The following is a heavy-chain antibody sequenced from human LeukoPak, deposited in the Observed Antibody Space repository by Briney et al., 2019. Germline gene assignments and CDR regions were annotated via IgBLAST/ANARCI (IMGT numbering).Heavy chain of an antibody. J-gene: IGHJ4*02. Sequence: KPSETLSLTCAVYGGSFSGYYWSWIRQAPGKGLEWVSYISSSGSTIYYADSVKGRFTISRDNAKNSLYLQMNSLRAEDTAVYYCARQTSRGYCSGGSCYADWGQGTLVTVSS. CDR3: ARQTSRGYCSGGSCYAD. CDR2: ISSSGSTI. V-gene: IGHV3-11*04. D-gene: IGHD2-15*01. CDR1: GGSFSGYY.